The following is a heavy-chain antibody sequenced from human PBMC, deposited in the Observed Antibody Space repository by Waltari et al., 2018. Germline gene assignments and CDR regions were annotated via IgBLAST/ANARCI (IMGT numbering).Heavy chain of an antibody. CDR2: ISYDGSNK. CDR1: GFTFSNYS. Sequence: QVQLVESGGGVVQPGRSLRLSCAASGFTFSNYSMHWVRQAPGKGLGWVAFISYDGSNKYYADSVKGRFTISRDNSENTMYLEMNSLRAEDTAVFYCAREQYELLWELDYWGQGTLVTVSS. D-gene: IGHD3-10*01. V-gene: IGHV3-30-3*01. J-gene: IGHJ4*02. CDR3: AREQYELLWELDY.